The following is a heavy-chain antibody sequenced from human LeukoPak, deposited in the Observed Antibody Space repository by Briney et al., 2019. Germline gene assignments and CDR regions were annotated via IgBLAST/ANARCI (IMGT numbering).Heavy chain of an antibody. CDR2: INHSGST. J-gene: IGHJ4*02. CDR3: ARDRGTWNDDGFDY. Sequence: SETLSLTCAVYGGSFSGYYWSWIRQPPGKGLEWIGEINHSGSTNYNPSLKSRVTISVVTSKNQFSLRLSSVTAADTAVYYCARDRGTWNDDGFDYWGQGTLVTVSS. V-gene: IGHV4-34*01. CDR1: GGSFSGYY. D-gene: IGHD1-1*01.